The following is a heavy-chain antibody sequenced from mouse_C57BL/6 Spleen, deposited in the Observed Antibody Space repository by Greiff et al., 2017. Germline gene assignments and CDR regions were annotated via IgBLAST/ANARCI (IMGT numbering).Heavy chain of an antibody. CDR1: GFSLTSAG. D-gene: IGHD2-13*01. J-gene: IGHJ4*01. Sequence: VMLVESGPGLVEPSQCLSITCTVSGFSLTSAGVDWVRQSPGKGLEWLGVIWGVGSTNYTSALKSRMSIRKATSTSQVVLKMNSLQTDDTAIYYCARDCDYYARDYGGQGTSVTVSS. V-gene: IGHV2-6*01. CDR3: ARDCDYYARDY. CDR2: IWGVGST.